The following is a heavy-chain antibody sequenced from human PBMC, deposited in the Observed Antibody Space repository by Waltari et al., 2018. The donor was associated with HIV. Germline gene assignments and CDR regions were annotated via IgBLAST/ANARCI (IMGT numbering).Heavy chain of an antibody. V-gene: IGHV3-43D*04. J-gene: IGHJ5*02. CDR3: AKDTRRVVVAADGWFDP. CDR1: DDYA. CDR2: ISWDGGST. D-gene: IGHD2-15*01. Sequence: DDYAMHWVRQAPGKGLEWVSLISWDGGSTYYADSVKGRFTISRDNSKNSLYLQMNSLRAEDTALYYCAKDTRRVVVAADGWFDPWGQGTLVTVSS.